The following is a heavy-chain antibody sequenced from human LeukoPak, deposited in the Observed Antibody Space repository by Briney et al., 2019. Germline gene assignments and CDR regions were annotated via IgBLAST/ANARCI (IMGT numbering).Heavy chain of an antibody. D-gene: IGHD3-22*01. CDR1: GYTFTGYY. V-gene: IGHV1-2*02. Sequence: GASVKVSCKASGYTFTGYYMHWVRQAPGQGLEWMGWINPNSGGTNYAQKFQGRVTMTRDTSISTAYMELSSLRSEDTAVYYCARGRPRNYYDSSGYYRGDAFDIWGQGTMVTVSS. J-gene: IGHJ3*02. CDR3: ARGRPRNYYDSSGYYRGDAFDI. CDR2: INPNSGGT.